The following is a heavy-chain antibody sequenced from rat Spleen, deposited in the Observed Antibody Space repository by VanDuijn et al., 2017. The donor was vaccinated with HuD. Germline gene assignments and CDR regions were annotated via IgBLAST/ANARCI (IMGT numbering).Heavy chain of an antibody. CDR2: MKYNGNT. CDR3: ARHLREASGVMDV. Sequence: QVQLKESGPGLVQPSQTLSLTCTVSGLSLMGYSVHWVRQPPGKGLEGMGRMKYNGNTYYNLLLKSRLSITRDTSKSQVFLKMNSLQPEDTGTYYCARHLREASGVMDVWGQGASVTVSS. CDR1: GLSLMGYS. D-gene: IGHD4-3*01. V-gene: IGHV2S30*01. J-gene: IGHJ4*01.